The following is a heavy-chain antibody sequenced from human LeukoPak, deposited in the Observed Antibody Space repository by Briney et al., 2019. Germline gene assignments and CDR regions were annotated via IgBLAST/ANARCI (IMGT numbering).Heavy chain of an antibody. CDR1: GTSISSGAYS. D-gene: IGHD3-3*01. V-gene: IGHV4-31*03. CDR3: ARTITIFGALGYFDY. Sequence: SQTLSLTCTVSGTSISSGAYSWSWVRQHPGKGLEWIAYIYSSGNTYYNPSLKRRVTISVDTSKNQFSLKLSSVTAADTAVYYCARTITIFGALGYFDYWGQGTLVTVSS. J-gene: IGHJ4*02. CDR2: IYSSGNT.